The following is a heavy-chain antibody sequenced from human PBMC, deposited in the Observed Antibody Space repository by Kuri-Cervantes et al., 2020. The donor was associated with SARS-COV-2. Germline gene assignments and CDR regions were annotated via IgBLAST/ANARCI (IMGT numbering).Heavy chain of an antibody. CDR2: ISGSDGST. V-gene: IGHV3-23*01. J-gene: IGHJ4*02. D-gene: IGHD5-18*01. Sequence: GGSLRLSCAASGFTFSSYTMSWVRQAPGKGLEWVSAISGSDGSTYYADSVKGRFTISRDNSKNTLYLQMNSLRAEDTAVYYCAASGYSYGFPYYWGQGTLVTVSS. CDR1: GFTFSSYT. CDR3: AASGYSYGFPYY.